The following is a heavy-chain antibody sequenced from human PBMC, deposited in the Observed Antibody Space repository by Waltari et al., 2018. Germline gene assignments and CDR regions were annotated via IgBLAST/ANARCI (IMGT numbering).Heavy chain of an antibody. D-gene: IGHD3-22*01. Sequence: QVQLQESGPGLVKASETLSLTCTVSGYSISTGYYWGWIRQPPGKGLEWIGSIYHFGNTYSNPSLQSRVTILVDTSKNQISLKLSSVTAADTAVYYCARFSPSQYDSSGYGNWFDSWGQGTLVTVSS. CDR2: IYHFGNT. V-gene: IGHV4-38-2*02. J-gene: IGHJ5*01. CDR3: ARFSPSQYDSSGYGNWFDS. CDR1: GYSISTGYY.